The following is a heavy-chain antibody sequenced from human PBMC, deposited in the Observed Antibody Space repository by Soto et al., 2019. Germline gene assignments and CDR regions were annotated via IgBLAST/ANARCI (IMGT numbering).Heavy chain of an antibody. CDR1: GFTVSSNY. J-gene: IGHJ3*02. CDR2: IYSGGST. Sequence: ESGGGLVQPGGSLRLSCAASGFTVSSNYMSWVRQAPGKGLEWVSVIYSGGSTYYADSVKGRFTISRDNSKNTLYLQMNSLRAEDTAVYYCGHSSSWYDAFDIWGQGTMVTVSS. D-gene: IGHD6-13*01. V-gene: IGHV3-66*01. CDR3: GHSSSWYDAFDI.